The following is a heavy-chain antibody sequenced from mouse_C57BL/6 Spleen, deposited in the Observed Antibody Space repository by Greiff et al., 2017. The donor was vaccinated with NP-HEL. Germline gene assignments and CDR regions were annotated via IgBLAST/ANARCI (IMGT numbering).Heavy chain of an antibody. CDR3: ASFDGYLYYAMDY. D-gene: IGHD2-3*01. CDR1: GYAFSSSW. V-gene: IGHV1-82*01. Sequence: QVQLKQSGPELVKPGASVKISCKASGYAFSSSWMNWVKQRPGKGLEWIGRIYPGDGDTNYNGKFKGKATLTADKSSSTAYMQLSSLTSEDSAVYFWASFDGYLYYAMDYWGQGTSVTVSS. CDR2: IYPGDGDT. J-gene: IGHJ4*01.